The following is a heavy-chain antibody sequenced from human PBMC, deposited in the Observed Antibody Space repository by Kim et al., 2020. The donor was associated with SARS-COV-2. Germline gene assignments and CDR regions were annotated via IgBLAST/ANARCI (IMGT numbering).Heavy chain of an antibody. J-gene: IGHJ5*02. Sequence: RVTISVDTSKNQFSLKLSSVTAADTAVYYCARGSVHDYGDSYHYGHWFDPWGQGTLVTVSS. CDR3: ARGSVHDYGDSYHYGHWFDP. V-gene: IGHV4-31*02. D-gene: IGHD4-17*01.